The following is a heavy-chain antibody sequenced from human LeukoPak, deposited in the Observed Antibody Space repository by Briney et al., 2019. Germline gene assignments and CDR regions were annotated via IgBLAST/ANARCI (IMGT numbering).Heavy chain of an antibody. CDR2: IKQDGSQK. Sequence: GGSLRLSCAASGFTFSSYWMMWVRQAPGKGLEWVAAIKQDGSQKNYVDSVKGRSTISRDNAKNSLYLQMNSLRAEDTALYYCAKSAVAARRPYYFDYWGQGTLVTVSS. CDR3: AKSAVAARRPYYFDY. V-gene: IGHV3-7*03. CDR1: GFTFSSYW. D-gene: IGHD6-6*01. J-gene: IGHJ4*02.